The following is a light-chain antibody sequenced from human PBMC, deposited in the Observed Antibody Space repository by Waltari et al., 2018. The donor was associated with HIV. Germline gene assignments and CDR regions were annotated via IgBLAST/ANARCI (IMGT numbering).Light chain of an antibody. CDR2: GAS. V-gene: IGKV3-20*01. CDR3: QQYGASVT. CDR1: QSVRNNY. Sequence: DIVLTQSPGTLSLSPGERVTLSCRASQSVRNNYLAWYKQKPGQAPRLLIYGASSRASGIPDRFSGSGSGTDFTLTISRLEPEDFALYYCQQYGASVTFGQGTKLAI. J-gene: IGKJ2*01.